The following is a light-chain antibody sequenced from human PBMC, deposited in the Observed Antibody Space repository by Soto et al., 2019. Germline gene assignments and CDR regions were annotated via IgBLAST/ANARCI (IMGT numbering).Light chain of an antibody. V-gene: IGKV3-20*01. CDR2: GAS. CDR3: QQYGSSPLT. CDR1: QSVSNNY. Sequence: EIVLTQSPGTLSLSPGERATLSCRASQSVSNNYLAWYQQKPGQAPRLLMYGASSRATGIPDRFSGSGSGTDFTLTISRLEPEDFAVYYCQQYGSSPLTFGGGTKVDIK. J-gene: IGKJ4*01.